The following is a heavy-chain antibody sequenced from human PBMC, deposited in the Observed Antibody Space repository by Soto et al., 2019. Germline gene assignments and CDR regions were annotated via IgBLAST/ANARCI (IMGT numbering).Heavy chain of an antibody. CDR1: GYTFTSYG. CDR2: ISAYNGNT. J-gene: IGHJ4*02. CDR3: ARGGQNGYYDSRAMVDY. V-gene: IGHV1-18*01. D-gene: IGHD3-22*01. Sequence: QVQLVQSGAEVKKPGASVKVSCKASGYTFTSYGISWVRQAPGQGLEWMGWISAYNGNTNYAQKLQGRVTMTTDTSTSXXYMELRSLRSDDTAVYYCARGGQNGYYDSRAMVDYWGQGTLVTVSS.